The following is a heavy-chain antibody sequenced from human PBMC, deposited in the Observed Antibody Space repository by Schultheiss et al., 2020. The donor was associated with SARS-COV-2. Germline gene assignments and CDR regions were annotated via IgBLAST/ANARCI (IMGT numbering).Heavy chain of an antibody. CDR2: IYYSGST. CDR3: ARGPMRITIFGVVPYGEFDY. CDR1: GGSISSYY. Sequence: SETLSLTCTVSGGSISSYYWSWIRQPPGKGLEWIGYIYYSGSTNYNPSLKSRVTISVDTSKNQFSLKLSSVTAADTAVYYCARGPMRITIFGVVPYGEFDYWGQGTLVTVSS. J-gene: IGHJ4*02. V-gene: IGHV4-59*08. D-gene: IGHD3-3*01.